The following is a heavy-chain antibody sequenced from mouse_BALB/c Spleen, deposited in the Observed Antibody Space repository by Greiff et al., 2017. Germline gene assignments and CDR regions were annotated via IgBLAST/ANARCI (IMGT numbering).Heavy chain of an antibody. Sequence: EVQLVESGGGLVKPGGSLKLSCAASGFTFSSYAMSWVRQTPEKRLEWVASISSGGSTYYPDSVKGRFTISRDNARNILYLQMSSLRSEDTAMYYCARGDGYYDYAMDYWGQGTSVTVSS. D-gene: IGHD2-3*01. CDR3: ARGDGYYDYAMDY. V-gene: IGHV5-6-5*01. CDR2: ISSGGST. J-gene: IGHJ4*01. CDR1: GFTFSSYA.